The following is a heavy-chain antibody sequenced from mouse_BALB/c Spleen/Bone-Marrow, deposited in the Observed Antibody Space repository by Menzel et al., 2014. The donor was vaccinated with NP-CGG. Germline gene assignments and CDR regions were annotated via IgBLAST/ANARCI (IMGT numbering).Heavy chain of an antibody. CDR2: ISSDSGAI. CDR1: GFTFSSFG. Sequence: EVQRVESGGGLVQPGGSRELSCAASGFTFSSFGMHWVRQAPEKGLEWIAYISSDSGAIFYADTVKGRFTISRDNPKNTLFLQMTSLRSEDTAIYFCTRGGNWEDFDYWGQGTTLTVSS. CDR3: TRGGNWEDFDY. V-gene: IGHV5-17*02. D-gene: IGHD4-1*01. J-gene: IGHJ2*01.